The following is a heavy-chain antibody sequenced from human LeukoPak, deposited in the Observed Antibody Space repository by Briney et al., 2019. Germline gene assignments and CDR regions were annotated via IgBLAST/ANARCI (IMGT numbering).Heavy chain of an antibody. CDR3: ARHPEALFHFDS. D-gene: IGHD2-21*01. CDR1: GGSVSSYY. V-gene: IGHV4-59*08. J-gene: IGHJ4*02. Sequence: PSETLSLTCTVSGGSVSSYYLSWIRQPPGKGLEWIGYIYYSGNTNYNPSLKSRVTISLDTSKLQFSLRLTSVTEADTAFYYCARHPEALFHFDSGGQGTLVTVSS. CDR2: IYYSGNT.